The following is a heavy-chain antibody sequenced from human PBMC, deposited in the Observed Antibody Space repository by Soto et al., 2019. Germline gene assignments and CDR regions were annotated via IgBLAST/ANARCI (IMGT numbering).Heavy chain of an antibody. V-gene: IGHV4-4*07. CDR2: IYTSGST. CDR1: GGTISSYY. Sequence: SETLSLTCTVSGGTISSYYWSWIRQPAGKGLEWIGRIYTSGSTNYNPSLKSRVTMSVDTSKNQFSLKLSSVTAADTAVYYCARGNIRQQLVKYYYYYYGMDVWGQGTTVTVSS. D-gene: IGHD6-13*01. J-gene: IGHJ6*02. CDR3: ARGNIRQQLVKYYYYYYGMDV.